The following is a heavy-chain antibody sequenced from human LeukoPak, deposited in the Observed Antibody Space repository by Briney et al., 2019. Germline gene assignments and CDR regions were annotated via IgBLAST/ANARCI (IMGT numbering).Heavy chain of an antibody. CDR3: AKDRVFGPSEYYLDY. D-gene: IGHD3/OR15-3a*01. Sequence: GGSLRLSCAASGFTFSSYGMHWVRQAPGKGLEWVAFIRYDGSNKYYADSVKGRFTISRDNSKNTLYLQMNSLRAEDTAVYYCAKDRVFGPSEYYLDYWGQGTLVTVSS. J-gene: IGHJ4*02. V-gene: IGHV3-30*02. CDR2: IRYDGSNK. CDR1: GFTFSSYG.